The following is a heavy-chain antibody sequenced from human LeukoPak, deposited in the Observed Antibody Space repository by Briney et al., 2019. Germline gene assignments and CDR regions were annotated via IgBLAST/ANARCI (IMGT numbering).Heavy chain of an antibody. Sequence: GASVKVSCKASGYTFTSYYMHWVRQAPGQGLEWMGIINPSGGSTSYAQKFQGRVNMTRDTSTSTVYMELSSLRSEDTAVYYCATDYGDYVFDYWGQGTLVTVSS. CDR1: GYTFTSYY. V-gene: IGHV1-46*01. CDR2: INPSGGST. CDR3: ATDYGDYVFDY. J-gene: IGHJ4*02. D-gene: IGHD4-17*01.